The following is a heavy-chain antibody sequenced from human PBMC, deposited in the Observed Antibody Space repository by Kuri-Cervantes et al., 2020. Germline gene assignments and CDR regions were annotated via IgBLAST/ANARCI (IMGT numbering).Heavy chain of an antibody. CDR3: AKDRTSGSYYDV. CDR1: GFTFDDYA. J-gene: IGHJ6*02. D-gene: IGHD1-26*01. V-gene: IGHV3-9*01. CDR2: ISWNSGSI. Sequence: GGSLRLSCAASGFTFDDYAMHWVRQAPGKGLEWVSGISWNSGSIGYADSVKGRFTISRDNAKNSLYLQMNSLRAEDTALYYCAKDRTSGSYYDVWGQGTTVTVSS.